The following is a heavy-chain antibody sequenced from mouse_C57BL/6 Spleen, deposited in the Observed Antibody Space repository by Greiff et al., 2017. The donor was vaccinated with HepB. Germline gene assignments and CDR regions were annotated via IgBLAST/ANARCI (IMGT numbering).Heavy chain of an antibody. CDR3: AYGSSHYYAMDY. CDR1: GYTFTDYN. V-gene: IGHV1-22*01. CDR2: INPNNGGT. D-gene: IGHD1-1*01. J-gene: IGHJ4*01. Sequence: VQLKESGPELVKPGASVKMSCKASGYTFTDYNMHWVKQSHGKSLEWIGYINPNNGGTSYNQKFKGKATLTVNKSSSTAYMELRSLTSEDSAVYYCAYGSSHYYAMDYWGQGTSVTVSS.